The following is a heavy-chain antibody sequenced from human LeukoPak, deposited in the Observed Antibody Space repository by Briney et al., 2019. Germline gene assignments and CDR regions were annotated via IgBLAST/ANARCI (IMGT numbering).Heavy chain of an antibody. J-gene: IGHJ4*02. V-gene: IGHV4-61*01. Sequence: PSETLSLTCTVSGGSISSSNYYWTWIRQPPGKGLEWIGYIYYSGSTMYNPSLKSRVTMSVDTSKNRFSLKLNSVTAADTAVYYCARDTRFMIREIVITMLDSWGQGTLVTVSS. CDR1: GGSISSSNYY. D-gene: IGHD3-10*01. CDR3: ARDTRFMIREIVITMLDS. CDR2: IYYSGST.